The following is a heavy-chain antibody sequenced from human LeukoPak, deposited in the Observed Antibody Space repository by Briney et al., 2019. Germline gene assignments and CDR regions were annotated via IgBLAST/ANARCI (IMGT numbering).Heavy chain of an antibody. CDR3: ARQSLHFSSGNSCSYYFDY. J-gene: IGHJ4*02. D-gene: IGHD2-15*01. Sequence: SETLSLTCTVSGGSISSSSYYWSWIRQPPGKGLEWIVYIYYSGTPNYNPSLNSRVNIAVDTSKHHFSLSLNSVTDADPAVYYCARQSLHFSSGNSCSYYFDYWGQGTLVTVSS. V-gene: IGHV4-61*05. CDR1: GGSISSSSYY. CDR2: IYYSGTP.